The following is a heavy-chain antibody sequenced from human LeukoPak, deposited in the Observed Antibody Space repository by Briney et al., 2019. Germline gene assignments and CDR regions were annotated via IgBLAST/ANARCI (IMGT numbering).Heavy chain of an antibody. CDR3: AREIAAAGTNWFDP. J-gene: IGHJ5*02. Sequence: ASVKVSCKASGYTFTGYYMHWVRQAPGQGLEWMGWINPNSGGTNYAQKFQGRVTMTRGTSIGTAYMELSRLRSDDTAVYYCAREIAAAGTNWFDPWGQGTLVTVSS. D-gene: IGHD6-13*01. V-gene: IGHV1-2*02. CDR2: INPNSGGT. CDR1: GYTFTGYY.